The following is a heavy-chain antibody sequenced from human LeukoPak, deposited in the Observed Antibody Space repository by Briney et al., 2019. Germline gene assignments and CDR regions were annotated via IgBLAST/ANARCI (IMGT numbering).Heavy chain of an antibody. Sequence: GGSLRLSCAASGFTVSSNYMSWVRQAPGKGLEWVSVIYSGGTTYYADSVKGRFTISRDNSKNTLYLQMNSLRAEDTAMYYCARAYYSGSSGYYVSDYWGQGTLVTVSS. D-gene: IGHD3-22*01. V-gene: IGHV3-53*01. J-gene: IGHJ4*02. CDR3: ARAYYSGSSGYYVSDY. CDR2: IYSGGTT. CDR1: GFTVSSNY.